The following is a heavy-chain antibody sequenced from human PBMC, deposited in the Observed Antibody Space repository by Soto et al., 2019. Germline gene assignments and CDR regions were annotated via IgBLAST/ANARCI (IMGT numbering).Heavy chain of an antibody. J-gene: IGHJ4*02. Sequence: GGSLRLSCAASGFTFSSYGMHWVRQAPGKGLEWVAVISYDGSNKYYADSVKGRFTISRDNSKNTLYLQMNSLRAEDTAVYYCAKTVGSKDYGSGSYSPHFDYWGQGTLVTVSS. D-gene: IGHD3-10*01. V-gene: IGHV3-30*18. CDR3: AKTVGSKDYGSGSYSPHFDY. CDR2: ISYDGSNK. CDR1: GFTFSSYG.